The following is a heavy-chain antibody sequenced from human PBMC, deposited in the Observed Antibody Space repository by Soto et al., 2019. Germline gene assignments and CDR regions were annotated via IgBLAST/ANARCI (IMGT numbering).Heavy chain of an antibody. J-gene: IGHJ4*02. CDR1: GVTFSSYA. CDR3: ARIGRIQLWLPFDY. D-gene: IGHD5-18*01. Sequence: GASVKVSCKASGVTFSSYAISWVRQAPGQGLEWMGGIIPIFGTANYAQKFQGRVTITADESTSTAYMELSSLRSEDTAVYYCARIGRIQLWLPFDYWGQGTLVTVSS. V-gene: IGHV1-69*13. CDR2: IIPIFGTA.